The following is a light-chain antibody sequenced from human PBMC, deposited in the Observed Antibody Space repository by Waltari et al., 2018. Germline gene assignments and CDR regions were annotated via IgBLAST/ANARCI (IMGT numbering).Light chain of an antibody. J-gene: IGLJ2*01. CDR1: NSNIGFNS. Sequence: QSVLSQPPSASASPGQGVTISCSGSNSNIGFNSVFWYQHVPGTAPKLVIFRDSQRPSGVPGRFAGSKSGTSASLAISVLRSEDEAGYCCASWDQSLRGVVFGGGTKLTVL. CDR3: ASWDQSLRGVV. V-gene: IGLV1-47*01. CDR2: RDS.